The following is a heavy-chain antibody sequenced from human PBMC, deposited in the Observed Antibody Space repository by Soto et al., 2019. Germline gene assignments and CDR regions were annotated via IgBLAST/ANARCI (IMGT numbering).Heavy chain of an antibody. V-gene: IGHV3-23*01. J-gene: IGHJ4*02. CDR1: GFSFSNYG. CDR3: AKDLEWLLRHFEN. CDR2: ISGNGAYT. Sequence: EVQLLESGGALIQPGGSLRLSCVASGFSFSNYGVSWVRQAPGKGLEWVSGISGNGAYTYYADSVKGRFTISRDNSKNTVYLQMNSLRAEDTAVYYCAKDLEWLLRHFENWGQGTLVTVSS. D-gene: IGHD3-22*01.